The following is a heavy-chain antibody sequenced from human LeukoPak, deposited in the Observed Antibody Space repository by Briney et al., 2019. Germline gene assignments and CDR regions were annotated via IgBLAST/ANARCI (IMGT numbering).Heavy chain of an antibody. J-gene: IGHJ4*02. D-gene: IGHD1-26*01. CDR1: GASISSYY. CDR3: ARDSHIVGATQFDY. CDR2: IYTSAIISGNT. Sequence: SETLSLTCTVSGASISSYYWSWIRQPPGKGLEWIGRIYTSAIISGNTNYNPSLKSRVTMSVDTSKNQFSLKLSSVTAADTAVYYCARDSHIVGATQFDYWGQGTLVTVSS. V-gene: IGHV4-4*07.